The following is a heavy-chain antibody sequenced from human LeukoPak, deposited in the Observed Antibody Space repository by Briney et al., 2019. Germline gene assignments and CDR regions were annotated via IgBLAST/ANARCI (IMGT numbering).Heavy chain of an antibody. D-gene: IGHD4-17*01. V-gene: IGHV3-30*18. Sequence: GGSLRLSCAASGFTFSSYGMNWVRQAPGKGLEWVAVISYDGSNKYYADSVKGRFTISRDNSKNTLYLQMNSLRAEDTAVYYCAKADLYGDYVSAAFDIWGQGTMVTVSS. CDR1: GFTFSSYG. J-gene: IGHJ3*02. CDR2: ISYDGSNK. CDR3: AKADLYGDYVSAAFDI.